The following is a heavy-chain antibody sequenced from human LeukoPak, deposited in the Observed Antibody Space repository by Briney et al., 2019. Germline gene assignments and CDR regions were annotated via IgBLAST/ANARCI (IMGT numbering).Heavy chain of an antibody. CDR3: GRTPLVVVTKGAFDL. V-gene: IGHV4-61*01. Sequence: SETLSLTCTVSGGSVSSGSYYWSWIRQPPGKGLDWIGYIHYTGTTNYNPPLKSRVTISVDTSKNQFSLKLSSVTAADTAVYYCGRTPLVVVTKGAFDLWGQGTMVTVSS. J-gene: IGHJ3*01. CDR1: GGSVSSGSYY. D-gene: IGHD3-22*01. CDR2: IHYTGTT.